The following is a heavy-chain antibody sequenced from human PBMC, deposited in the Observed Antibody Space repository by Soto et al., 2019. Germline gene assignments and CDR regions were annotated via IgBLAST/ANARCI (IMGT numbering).Heavy chain of an antibody. CDR3: VRGIVLLWFGESRWAYMDV. CDR2: INHSGRT. D-gene: IGHD3-10*01. J-gene: IGHJ6*03. CDR1: GGSFSGDY. Sequence: SETLSLTCAVYGGSFSGDYWSWIRQPPGKGLEWIGEINHSGRTNYNPSLKSRVTISVETSKNQFSLKLSAVSAVETAVYFCVRGIVLLWFGESRWAYMDVWGKGTTVTVSS. V-gene: IGHV4-34*01.